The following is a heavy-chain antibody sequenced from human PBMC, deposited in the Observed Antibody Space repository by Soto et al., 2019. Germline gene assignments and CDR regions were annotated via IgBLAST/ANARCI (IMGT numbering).Heavy chain of an antibody. CDR3: ATYAGGGSYGLLDWFDP. CDR1: GYTLTELS. CDR2: FDPEDGET. V-gene: IGHV1-24*01. Sequence: ASVKVSCKVSGYTLTELSMHWVRQAPGKGLEWMGGFDPEDGETIYAQKFQGRVTMTEDTSTDTAYMELSSLRSEDTAVYYCATYAGGGSYGLLDWFDPWGQGTLVTVSS. D-gene: IGHD1-26*01. J-gene: IGHJ5*02.